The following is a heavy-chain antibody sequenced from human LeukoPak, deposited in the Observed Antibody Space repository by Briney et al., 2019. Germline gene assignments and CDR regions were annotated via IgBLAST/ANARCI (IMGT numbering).Heavy chain of an antibody. J-gene: IGHJ6*02. V-gene: IGHV4-34*01. CDR1: GGSFSGYY. CDR2: INHSGST. D-gene: IGHD3-10*01. Sequence: SETLSLTCAVYGGSFSGYYWSWIRQPPGKGLEWIGEINHSGSTNYNPSLKSRVPISVDTSKNQFSLKLSSVSAADTAVYYCAGPHTMVRGVTGLYYYYYGMDVWGQGTTVTVSS. CDR3: AGPHTMVRGVTGLYYYYYGMDV.